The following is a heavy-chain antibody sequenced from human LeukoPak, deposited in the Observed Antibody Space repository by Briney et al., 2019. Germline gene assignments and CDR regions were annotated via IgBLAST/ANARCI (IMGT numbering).Heavy chain of an antibody. CDR3: ARWNGYYDSSGYPDY. CDR2: INPNSGGT. D-gene: IGHD3-22*01. V-gene: IGHV1-2*04. Sequence: ASVKVSCKASGYTFTGYYMHWVRQAPGQGLEWMGWINPNSGGTNYAQKFQGWVTMSRDTSIGTAYMELSRLRSDDTAVYYCARWNGYYDSSGYPDYWGQGTLVTVSS. J-gene: IGHJ4*02. CDR1: GYTFTGYY.